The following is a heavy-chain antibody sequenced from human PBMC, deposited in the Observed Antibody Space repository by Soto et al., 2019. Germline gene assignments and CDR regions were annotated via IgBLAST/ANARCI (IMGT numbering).Heavy chain of an antibody. CDR3: ARGRRTIFGVVSNWFDP. V-gene: IGHV1-2*04. CDR2: INPNSGGT. D-gene: IGHD3-3*01. Sequence: GPPVKVSCKASGYTFTGYYMHWVRQSPGQGLEWMGWINPNSGGTNYAQKFQGWVTMTRDTSISTAYMELSRLRSDDTAVYYCARGRRTIFGVVSNWFDPWGQGTMVTVSS. J-gene: IGHJ5*02. CDR1: GYTFTGYY.